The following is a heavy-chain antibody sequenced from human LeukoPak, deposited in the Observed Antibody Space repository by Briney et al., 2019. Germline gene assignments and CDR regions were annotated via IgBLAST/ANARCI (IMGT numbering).Heavy chain of an antibody. CDR2: ISGSGGST. V-gene: IGHV3-23*01. Sequence: GGSLRLSCAAYGFTFSTYLMSWVRQAPGKGLEWVSAISGSGGSTYYADSVKGRFTISRDNSKNTLYLQMNSLRAEDTAVYYCAKGGIPAAIPPSHWYFDLWGRGTLVTVSS. CDR3: AKGGIPAAIPPSHWYFDL. CDR1: GFTFSTYL. J-gene: IGHJ2*01. D-gene: IGHD2-2*01.